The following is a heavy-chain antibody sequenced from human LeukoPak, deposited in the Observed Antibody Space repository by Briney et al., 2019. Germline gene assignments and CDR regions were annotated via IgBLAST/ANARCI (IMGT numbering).Heavy chain of an antibody. V-gene: IGHV3-30-3*01. J-gene: IGHJ6*04. CDR1: GFTFNSYS. D-gene: IGHD3-10*02. CDR2: ISDDETYK. Sequence: GGSLRLSCAASGFTFNSYSMHWVRQAPGKGLEWVTAISDDETYKFYADSVKGRFTTSRDNAKNSLYLQMNSLRAEDTAVYYCAELGITMIGGVWGKGTTVTISS. CDR3: AELGITMIGGV.